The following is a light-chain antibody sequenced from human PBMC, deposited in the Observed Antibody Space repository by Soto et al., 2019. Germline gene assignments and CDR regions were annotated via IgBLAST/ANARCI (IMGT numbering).Light chain of an antibody. CDR1: QSVKTF. Sequence: EIVFTQSPSTLSLSPGQRATLSCRASQSVKTFLVWYQHRPGQAPRVLIYDASHRASGIPARFSGSGSGTDFTLTISRLEPEDFAVYYCQQYGNSPLTFGGGTKVDIK. CDR2: DAS. CDR3: QQYGNSPLT. J-gene: IGKJ4*01. V-gene: IGKV3-11*01.